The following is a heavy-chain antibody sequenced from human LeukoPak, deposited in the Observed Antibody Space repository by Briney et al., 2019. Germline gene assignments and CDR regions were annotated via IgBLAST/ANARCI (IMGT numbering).Heavy chain of an antibody. Sequence: SETLSLTCTVSGGSISSYYWSWIRQPAGKGLEWVGRIYTSGSTNYNPSLKSRVTMSVDTSKNQFSLKLSSVTAADTAVYYCARDHGGITMVRGFIKDDAFDIWGQGTMVTVSS. CDR2: IYTSGST. CDR3: ARDHGGITMVRGFIKDDAFDI. D-gene: IGHD3-10*01. V-gene: IGHV4-4*07. CDR1: GGSISSYY. J-gene: IGHJ3*02.